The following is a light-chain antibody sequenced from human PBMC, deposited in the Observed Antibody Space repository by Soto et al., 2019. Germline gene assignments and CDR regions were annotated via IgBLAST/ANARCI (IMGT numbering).Light chain of an antibody. CDR2: DAS. CDR3: QQYDNLPIT. J-gene: IGKJ5*01. Sequence: DIQMTQSPSSLSASVGDRVTITCQASQDISNYLNGDQYKPGKAHKLLIYDASKLETGVPSRFSGSGSGTDFTFTISSLQPEDIATYYCQQYDNLPITFGQGTRLEIK. CDR1: QDISNY. V-gene: IGKV1-33*01.